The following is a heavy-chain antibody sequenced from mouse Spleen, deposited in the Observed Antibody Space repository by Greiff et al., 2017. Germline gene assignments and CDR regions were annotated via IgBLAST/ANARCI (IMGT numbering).Heavy chain of an antibody. CDR1: GYTFTSYW. J-gene: IGHJ1*01. CDR3: TGYYYDGSYEWYFDV. CDR2: IYPGNSDT. V-gene: IGHV1-5*01. Sequence: EVQLQQSGTVLARPGASVKMSCKTSGYTFTSYWMHWVKQRPGQGLEWIGAIYPGNSDTSYNQKFKGKAKLTAVTSASTAYMELSSLTNEDSAVYYCTGYYYDGSYEWYFDVWGAGTTVTVSS. D-gene: IGHD1-1*01.